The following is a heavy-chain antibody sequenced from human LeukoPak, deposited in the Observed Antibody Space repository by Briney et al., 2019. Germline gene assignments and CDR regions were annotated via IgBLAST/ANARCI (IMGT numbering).Heavy chain of an antibody. V-gene: IGHV3-23*01. Sequence: GGSLRLSCAASGFTFSSYAMSWVRQAPGKGLEWVSAVSGSGGSTYYADSVKGRFTISRDNSKNTLYLQMNSLRAEDTAVYYCAKIMTGTAVAGPLDYWGQGTLVTVSS. CDR3: AKIMTGTAVAGPLDY. D-gene: IGHD6-19*01. CDR2: VSGSGGST. CDR1: GFTFSSYA. J-gene: IGHJ4*02.